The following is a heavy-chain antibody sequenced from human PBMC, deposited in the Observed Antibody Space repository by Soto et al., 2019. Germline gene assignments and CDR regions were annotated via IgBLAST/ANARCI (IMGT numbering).Heavy chain of an antibody. CDR1: GFTFSSYD. J-gene: IGHJ6*02. D-gene: IGHD3-10*01. CDR2: IGTAGDT. V-gene: IGHV3-13*04. CDR3: ARVGLLWFGGLDV. Sequence: EVQLVESGGGLVQPGGSLRLSCAASGFTFSSYDMHWVRQATGKGLEWVSAIGTAGDTYYPGSVKGRFTISRENAKNSLYLQMNILRAGDTGVYYCARVGLLWFGGLDVWGQGTTVTVSS.